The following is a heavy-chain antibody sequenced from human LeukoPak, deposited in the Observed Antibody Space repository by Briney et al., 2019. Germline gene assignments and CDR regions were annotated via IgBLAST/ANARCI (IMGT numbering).Heavy chain of an antibody. CDR3: ARGPGDSRYWYFDL. V-gene: IGHV4-59*01. CDR1: GGSISSYY. CDR2: IYYSGST. D-gene: IGHD2-21*02. Sequence: SETLSLTCAVSGGSISSYYWSWIRQPPGKGLEWIGYIYYSGSTNYKPSLKSRVTISVDTSKNQISLKLSSVTAADTAVYYCARGPGDSRYWYFDLWGRGTLVTVSS. J-gene: IGHJ2*01.